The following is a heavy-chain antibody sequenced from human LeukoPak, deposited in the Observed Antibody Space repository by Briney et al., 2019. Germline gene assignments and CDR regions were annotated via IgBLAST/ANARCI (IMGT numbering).Heavy chain of an antibody. V-gene: IGHV3-30*02. Sequence: GGSLRLSCAASGFTFSSYGMHWVRQAPGKGLEWVAFIRYDGSNKYYADSVKGRFTISRDNSKNSLYLQMNSLRAEDTAVYYCARDHWEWLAPVDYWGQGTLVTVSS. CDR2: IRYDGSNK. J-gene: IGHJ4*02. CDR3: ARDHWEWLAPVDY. CDR1: GFTFSSYG. D-gene: IGHD6-19*01.